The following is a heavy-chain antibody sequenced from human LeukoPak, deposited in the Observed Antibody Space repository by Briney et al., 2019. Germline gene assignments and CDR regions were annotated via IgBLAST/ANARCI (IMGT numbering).Heavy chain of an antibody. D-gene: IGHD3-10*01. V-gene: IGHV3-33*01. CDR3: ARDPPGI. CDR2: IWFDGSSK. J-gene: IGHJ3*02. Sequence: GGSLRLSCAASGFTVSSYGTHWVRQAPGKWLEWVAVIWFDGSSKNYADSVKGRSTISRDNSKNTLYLQMDSLRAEDTAVYYCARDPPGIWGQGTMVTVSS. CDR1: GFTVSSYG.